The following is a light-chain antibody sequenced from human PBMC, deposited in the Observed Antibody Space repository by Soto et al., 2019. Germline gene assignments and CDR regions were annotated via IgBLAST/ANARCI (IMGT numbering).Light chain of an antibody. J-gene: IGKJ2*01. Sequence: DIQLTQSPSFLSASVGDRVSITCRASQGISSHLAWYQQIPGKGPKVLIYGASTLQSGVPSRFSGSISGPEFTLAISSLQPEDFATYYCQQVNGYPHTFGQVTKLEL. CDR1: QGISSH. CDR2: GAS. V-gene: IGKV1-9*01. CDR3: QQVNGYPHT.